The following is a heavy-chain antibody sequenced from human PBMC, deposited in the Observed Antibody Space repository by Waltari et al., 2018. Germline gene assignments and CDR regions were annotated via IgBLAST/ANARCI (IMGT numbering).Heavy chain of an antibody. J-gene: IGHJ4*02. CDR1: GFSPSTSGMC. CDR3: ARICGSSWTGDY. V-gene: IGHV2-70*16. D-gene: IGHD6-13*01. CDR2: IDWDDDK. Sequence: QVTLKESGPVLVKPTQTLTLTCTFSGFSPSTSGMCVSWIRQPPGKALEWLARIDWDDDKFYSTSLKTRLTISKDTYKNQVVLTMTNMDPVDTATYYCARICGSSWTGDYWGQGTLVTVSS.